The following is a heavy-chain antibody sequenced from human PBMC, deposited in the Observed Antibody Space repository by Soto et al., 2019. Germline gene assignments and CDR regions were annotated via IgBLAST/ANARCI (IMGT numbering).Heavy chain of an antibody. CDR2: IYYSGST. V-gene: IGHV4-30-4*01. Sequence: PSETLSLTCTVSGASISSGDYYWTWIRQPPGKGLEWIGSIYYSGSTYYNPSLKSRVTISVDTSNNQFSLNLSSVTAADTAVYYCARENYERSIYSLNYGGQGTLVPV. J-gene: IGHJ4*02. CDR3: ARENYERSIYSLNY. D-gene: IGHD3-22*01. CDR1: GASISSGDYY.